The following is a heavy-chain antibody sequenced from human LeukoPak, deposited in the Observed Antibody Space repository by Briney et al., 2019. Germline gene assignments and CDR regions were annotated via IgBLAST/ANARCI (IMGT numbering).Heavy chain of an antibody. CDR1: GFTFSVYA. Sequence: GGSLRLSCTPSGFTFSVYAMIWVRQAPGKGLEWVSGISGSGGSTYYADSVKGRFTISRDNSKNTLYLQMNSLRAEDTAVYYCGKVWSADFWSGYFTWFDPWGQGTLVTVSS. CDR2: ISGSGGST. J-gene: IGHJ5*02. D-gene: IGHD3-3*01. V-gene: IGHV3-23*01. CDR3: GKVWSADFWSGYFTWFDP.